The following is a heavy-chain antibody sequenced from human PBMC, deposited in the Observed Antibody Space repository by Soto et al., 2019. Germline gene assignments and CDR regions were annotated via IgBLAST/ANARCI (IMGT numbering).Heavy chain of an antibody. CDR1: GYSFTSYW. D-gene: IGHD5-18*01. Sequence: PGESLKISCKGSGYSFTSYWIGWVRQMPGKGLEWMGIIYPGDSDTRYSPSFQGQVTISADKSISTAYLQWSSLKASDTAMYYCARGPGDSSAGDDYYYGMDVWGQGTTVTVSS. CDR3: ARGPGDSSAGDDYYYGMDV. V-gene: IGHV5-51*03. CDR2: IYPGDSDT. J-gene: IGHJ6*02.